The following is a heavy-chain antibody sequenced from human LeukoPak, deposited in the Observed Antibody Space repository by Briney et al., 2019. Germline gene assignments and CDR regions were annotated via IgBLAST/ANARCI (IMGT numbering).Heavy chain of an antibody. J-gene: IGHJ4*02. V-gene: IGHV3-53*01. CDR2: IYSGGST. CDR3: ASEPASDY. D-gene: IGHD2-2*01. CDR1: GFTVSSNY. Sequence: GALRLSCAASGFTVSSNYMSWVRPAPGKGLEWVSVIYSGGSTYYADSVKGRFTISRDNAKNSLYLQMNSLRAEDTAVYYCASEPASDYWGQGTLVTVSS.